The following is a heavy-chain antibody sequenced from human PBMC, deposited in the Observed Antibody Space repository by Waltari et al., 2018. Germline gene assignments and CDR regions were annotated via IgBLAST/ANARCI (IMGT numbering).Heavy chain of an antibody. CDR2: INPNSGAT. CDR1: GYTFTGYY. D-gene: IGHD2-15*01. V-gene: IGHV1-2*02. Sequence: QVQLVQSGAEVKKPGASVKVSCKASGYTFTGYYMHWVRQAPGPGLEWMGWINPNSGATNYGQKFQGRVTMTRDTSINTVYMELSRLRSDDTAVYYCASLLYCGGASCFSAYYLDYWGQGTLVTVSS. CDR3: ASLLYCGGASCFSAYYLDY. J-gene: IGHJ4*02.